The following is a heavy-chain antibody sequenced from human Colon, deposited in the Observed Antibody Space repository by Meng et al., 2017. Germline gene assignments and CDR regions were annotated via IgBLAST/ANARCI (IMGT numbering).Heavy chain of an antibody. J-gene: IGHJ4*02. CDR1: GASISSDY. D-gene: IGHD4-17*01. Sequence: SETLSLTCSVSGASISSDYWTWIRQPPGKGLEFIAYISDSGSPNHNPSLKSRVTLSLDTSKNQFSLNLASVTATDTAVYYCASVASVTRYIDYWGQGTLVTVSS. CDR2: ISDSGSP. V-gene: IGHV4-59*01. CDR3: ASVASVTRYIDY.